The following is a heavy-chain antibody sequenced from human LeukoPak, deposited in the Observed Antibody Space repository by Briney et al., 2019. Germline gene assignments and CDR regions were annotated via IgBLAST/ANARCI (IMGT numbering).Heavy chain of an antibody. CDR2: ITSDSTTM. V-gene: IGHV3-48*01. J-gene: IGHJ5*02. Sequence: GGSLRLSCAASGFTFSSYSMNWVRQAPGQGLEWVSYITSDSTTMFYADSVKGRFTASRDNAENSMYLQMNSLRAEDTAVYYCARVALRPIDYSNPEFDPWGQGTLVTVSS. CDR1: GFTFSSYS. D-gene: IGHD4-11*01. CDR3: ARVALRPIDYSNPEFDP.